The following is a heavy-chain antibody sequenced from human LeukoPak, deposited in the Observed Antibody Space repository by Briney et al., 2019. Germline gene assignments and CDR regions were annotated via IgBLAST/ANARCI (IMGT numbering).Heavy chain of an antibody. Sequence: GGSLRLSCAASGFTFSSYSMNWVRQAPGKGPEWVSSIRSSSSYIYYADSVKGRFTISRDNAKNSLYLQMNSLRAEDTAVYYCARDHEAAAAPGYWGQGTLVTVSS. CDR3: ARDHEAAAAPGY. J-gene: IGHJ4*02. D-gene: IGHD6-13*01. CDR1: GFTFSSYS. CDR2: IRSSSSYI. V-gene: IGHV3-21*01.